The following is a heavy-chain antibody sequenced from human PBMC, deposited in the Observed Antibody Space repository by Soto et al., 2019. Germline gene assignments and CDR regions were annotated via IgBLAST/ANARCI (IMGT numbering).Heavy chain of an antibody. CDR3: AKDIAVVVAAAGPFDY. Sequence: DVQLVESGGGLVQPGRSLRLSCAASGFTFDDYAMHWVRQAPGKGLEWVSGISWNSGSIGYADSVKGRFTISRDNAKNSLYLQMNSLRAEDTALYYCAKDIAVVVAAAGPFDYWGQGTLVTVSS. CDR1: GFTFDDYA. J-gene: IGHJ4*02. D-gene: IGHD2-15*01. V-gene: IGHV3-9*01. CDR2: ISWNSGSI.